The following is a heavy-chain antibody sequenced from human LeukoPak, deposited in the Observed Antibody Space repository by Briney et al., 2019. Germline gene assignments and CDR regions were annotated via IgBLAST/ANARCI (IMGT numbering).Heavy chain of an antibody. V-gene: IGHV3-66*01. CDR1: GSGKY. Sequence: GGSLRLSCAASGSGKYMSWVRQAPGKGLEWVSVIYGDGTTHYADSVKGRFTISRDISKSTLYLQMNRVRAEDTAVYYCASKDDYNPIYWGQGTLVTVSS. J-gene: IGHJ4*02. D-gene: IGHD5-24*01. CDR2: IYGDGTT. CDR3: ASKDDYNPIY.